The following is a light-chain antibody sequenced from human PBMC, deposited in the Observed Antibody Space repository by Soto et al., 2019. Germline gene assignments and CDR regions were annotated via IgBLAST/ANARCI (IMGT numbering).Light chain of an antibody. CDR1: QSVSSSY. CDR2: GAS. Sequence: EIVLTQSPGTLSLSPGERATLSCRASQSVSSSYLAWYQQKPGQAPRLLIYGASSRATGIPDRFSGSGSGTDFTLSISGLEPEDFALYYCQQYGSSPYTFGQGNKLEIK. J-gene: IGKJ2*01. CDR3: QQYGSSPYT. V-gene: IGKV3-20*01.